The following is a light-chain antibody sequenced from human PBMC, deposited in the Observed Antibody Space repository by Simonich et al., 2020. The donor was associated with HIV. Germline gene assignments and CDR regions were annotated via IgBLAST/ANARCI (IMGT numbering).Light chain of an antibody. V-gene: IGKV4-1*01. Sequence: DIVMTQSPDSLAVSLGERATINCKSSQSVLYSSNNKNYLAWFQQKPGQPPKLLIYWASTRDSGVPDRFSGSGSGTDFTLTISGLQAEDVAVYYCQQFYSSPITFGGGTRVEIK. CDR1: QSVLYSSNNKNY. J-gene: IGKJ4*01. CDR2: WAS. CDR3: QQFYSSPIT.